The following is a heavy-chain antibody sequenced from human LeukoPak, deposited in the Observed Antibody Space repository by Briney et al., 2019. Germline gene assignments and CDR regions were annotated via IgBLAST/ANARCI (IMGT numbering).Heavy chain of an antibody. D-gene: IGHD2-15*01. J-gene: IGHJ5*02. CDR1: GFTVSSNY. Sequence: PGGSLRLSCAASGFTVSSNYMSWVRQAPGKGLEWVSVIYSGGSTYYADSVKGRFTISRDNSKNTLYLQMNSLRAEDTAVYYCARESRYCRGGSCYSNWFDPWAREPWSPSPQ. CDR2: IYSGGST. CDR3: ARESRYCRGGSCYSNWFDP. V-gene: IGHV3-53*01.